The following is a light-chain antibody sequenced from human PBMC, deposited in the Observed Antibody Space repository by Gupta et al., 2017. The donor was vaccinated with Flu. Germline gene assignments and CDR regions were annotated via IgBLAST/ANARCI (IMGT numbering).Light chain of an antibody. CDR3: QVWDSSTAVV. V-gene: IGLV3-9*01. CDR1: NSGSKN. CDR2: RDS. Sequence: GGNNSGSKNVHWYQQKPGQAPVLVIYRDSNRPSGIPERFSGSNSGNTATLTISRAQAGDEADYYCQVWDSSTAVVFGGGTKLTV. J-gene: IGLJ2*01.